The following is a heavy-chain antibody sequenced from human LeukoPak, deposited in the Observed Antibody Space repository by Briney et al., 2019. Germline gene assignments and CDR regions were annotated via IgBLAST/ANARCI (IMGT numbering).Heavy chain of an antibody. CDR2: ISGSGGST. Sequence: PSETLSLTCAVYGGSFSGCYWSWVRQAPGKGLEWVSAISGSGGSTYYADSVKGRFTISRDNSKNTLYLQMNSLRAEDTAVYYCAKYLLRMVYAPLNGYFDYWGQGTLVTVSS. CDR3: AKYLLRMVYAPLNGYFDY. CDR1: GGSFSGCY. V-gene: IGHV3-23*01. J-gene: IGHJ4*02. D-gene: IGHD2-8*01.